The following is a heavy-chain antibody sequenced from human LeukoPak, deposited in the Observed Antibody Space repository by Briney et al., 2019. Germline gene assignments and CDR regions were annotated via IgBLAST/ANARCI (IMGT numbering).Heavy chain of an antibody. J-gene: IGHJ4*02. Sequence: LETLSLTCAVYGGSFSGYYWSWIRQPPGKGLEWIGEINHSGSTNYNPSLKSRVTISVDTSKNQFSLKLSSVTAADTAVYYCARTIQLWFSGIDYWGQGTLVTVSS. V-gene: IGHV4-34*01. CDR3: ARTIQLWFSGIDY. CDR1: GGSFSGYY. D-gene: IGHD5-18*01. CDR2: INHSGST.